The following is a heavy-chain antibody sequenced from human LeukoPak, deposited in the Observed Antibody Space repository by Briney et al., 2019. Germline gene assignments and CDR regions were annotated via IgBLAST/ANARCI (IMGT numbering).Heavy chain of an antibody. CDR1: GFTFGSYA. D-gene: IGHD1-26*01. CDR2: ISGSGGST. CDR3: AKRLVGATADY. Sequence: PGASLRLSCAASGFTFGSYAMSWVRQAPGKGLEWVSAISGSGGSTYYADSVKGRFTISRDNYKNTLYLQMNSLRAEDTAVYYCAKRLVGATADYWGQGTLVTVSS. V-gene: IGHV3-23*01. J-gene: IGHJ4*02.